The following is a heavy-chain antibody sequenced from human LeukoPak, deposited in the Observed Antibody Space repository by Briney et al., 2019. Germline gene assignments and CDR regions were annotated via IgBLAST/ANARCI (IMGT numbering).Heavy chain of an antibody. CDR1: GYTFTGYY. CDR2: INPNSGGT. J-gene: IGHJ4*02. V-gene: IGHV1-2*02. CDR3: ARDIPTMVRGVLYMGRFFDY. Sequence: ASVKVSCKASGYTFTGYYMHWVRQAPGQGLEWMGWINPNSGGTNYAQKFQGRVTMTRDTSISTAYMELSRLRSDDTAVYYCARDIPTMVRGVLYMGRFFDYWGQGTLVTVSS. D-gene: IGHD3-10*01.